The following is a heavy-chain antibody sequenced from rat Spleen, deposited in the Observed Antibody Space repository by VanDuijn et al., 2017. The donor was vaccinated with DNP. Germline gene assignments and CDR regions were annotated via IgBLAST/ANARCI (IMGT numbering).Heavy chain of an antibody. D-gene: IGHD1-5*01. V-gene: IGHV3-1*01. CDR2: ISYSGST. Sequence: EVQLQESGPGLVKPSQSLSLTCSVTGYSIISNYWGWIRKFPGNKMEWIGHISYSGSTRYNPSLKSRISITRDTSKNQFFLHLNSVTTEDTATYYCARWNIGTSTLDYWGQGVRVTVSS. CDR3: ARWNIGTSTLDY. CDR1: GYSIISNY. J-gene: IGHJ2*01.